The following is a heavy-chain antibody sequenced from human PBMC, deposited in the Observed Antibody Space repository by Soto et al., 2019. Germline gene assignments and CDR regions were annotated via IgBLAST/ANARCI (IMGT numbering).Heavy chain of an antibody. CDR2: ISAGGGTT. V-gene: IGHV3-23*01. Sequence: PGGSLRLSCAASGFTFSSYAMNWVRQAPGKGLEWVSVISAGGGTTYYADSVQGRFTMSRDNSKNTLYLHMNSLRADDTAVYYCAKAWSDIGSYPIDYWGQGTLVTVSS. J-gene: IGHJ4*02. D-gene: IGHD1-26*01. CDR3: AKAWSDIGSYPIDY. CDR1: GFTFSSYA.